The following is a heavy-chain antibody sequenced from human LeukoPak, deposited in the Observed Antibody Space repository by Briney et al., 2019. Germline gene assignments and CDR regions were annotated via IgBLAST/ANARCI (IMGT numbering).Heavy chain of an antibody. V-gene: IGHV1-18*01. J-gene: IGHJ6*04. CDR2: ISAYNGNT. CDR3: ARSTLDYGILTGMDV. CDR1: GYTFTSYG. D-gene: IGHD3-9*01. Sequence: GASVKVSCKASGYTFTSYGISWVRQAPGQGLEWMGWISAYNGNTNYAQKLQGRVTMTTDTSTSTAYMELRSLRSDDTAVYYCARSTLDYGILTGMDVWGKGTTVTVSS.